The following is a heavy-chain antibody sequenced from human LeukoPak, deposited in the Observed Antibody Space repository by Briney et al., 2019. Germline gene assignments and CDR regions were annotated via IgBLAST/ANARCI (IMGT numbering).Heavy chain of an antibody. V-gene: IGHV3-48*04. D-gene: IGHD3-22*01. Sequence: GGSLRLSCAASGFIFSSYAMSWVRQAPGKGLEWVSYISSSGSSIYYADSVKGRFTISRDNAKNSLYLQMNSLRAEDTAVYYCARGGPNYYDSSGYLDYWGQGTLVTVSS. CDR2: ISSSGSSI. J-gene: IGHJ4*02. CDR1: GFIFSSYA. CDR3: ARGGPNYYDSSGYLDY.